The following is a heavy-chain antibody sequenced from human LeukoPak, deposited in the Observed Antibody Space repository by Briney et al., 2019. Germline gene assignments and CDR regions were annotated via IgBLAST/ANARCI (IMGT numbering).Heavy chain of an antibody. CDR2: INHSGST. D-gene: IGHD2-15*01. Sequence: SETLSLTCAVYGGSFSGYYWSWIRQPPGKGLGWIGEINHSGSTNYNPSLKSRVTISVDTSKNQFSLKLSSVTAADTAVYYCAKDSRPPLYCSGGSCYSDVTPFDYWGQGTLVTVSS. V-gene: IGHV4-34*01. CDR1: GGSFSGYY. J-gene: IGHJ4*02. CDR3: AKDSRPPLYCSGGSCYSDVTPFDY.